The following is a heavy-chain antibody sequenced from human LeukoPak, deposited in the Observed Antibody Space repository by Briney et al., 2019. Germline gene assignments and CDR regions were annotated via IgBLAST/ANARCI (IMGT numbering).Heavy chain of an antibody. CDR2: IYPGDSNT. CDR3: ARLGSGGSSQDTNFDY. CDR1: GYSFPSYG. V-gene: IGHV5-51*01. D-gene: IGHD1-26*01. Sequence: PGESLNFSSTGPGYSFPSYGIAWVRQMPGKGRDWMGIIYPGDSNTRYSPSFQGQVTISGDKSISTAYLQWSSLKASDTAMYYCARLGSGGSSQDTNFDYWGQGTLVTVSS. J-gene: IGHJ4*02.